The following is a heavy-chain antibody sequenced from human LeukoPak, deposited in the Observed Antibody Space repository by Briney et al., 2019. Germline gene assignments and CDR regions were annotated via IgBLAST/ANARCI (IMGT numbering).Heavy chain of an antibody. CDR3: ARQADNNWFDS. CDR1: GYTLTELS. V-gene: IGHV1-24*01. J-gene: IGHJ5*01. CDR2: FDPEDGET. Sequence: GASVKVSCKVSGYTLTELSMHWVRQAPGKGLEWMGGFDPEDGETIYAQKFQGRVTMTRDTSISTAYMELSRLRSDDSAVFYCARQADNNWFDSWGQGTLVTVSS. D-gene: IGHD2-15*01.